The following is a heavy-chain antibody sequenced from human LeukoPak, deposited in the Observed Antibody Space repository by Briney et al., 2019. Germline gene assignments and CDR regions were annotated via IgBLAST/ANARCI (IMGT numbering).Heavy chain of an antibody. CDR1: GYTFTSYG. CDR2: ISGYNGNT. J-gene: IGHJ4*02. V-gene: IGHV1-18*01. CDR3: ARDERSSCRGDSCYYFDY. D-gene: IGHD2-15*01. Sequence: ASVKVSCKASGYTFTSYGISWVRQAPGQGLEWMAWISGYNGNTNCAQKFQGRVTMTTDTSTSPAYMEVRSLRSDDTAVYYCARDERSSCRGDSCYYFDYWGQGTLVTVSP.